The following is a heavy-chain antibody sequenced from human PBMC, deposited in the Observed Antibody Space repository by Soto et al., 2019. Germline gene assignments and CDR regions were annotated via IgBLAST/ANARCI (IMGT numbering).Heavy chain of an antibody. CDR3: ARHRGVWYSGSKYFDY. D-gene: IGHD2-21*01. CDR1: GYSFTSYW. CDR2: IYPGDSDT. V-gene: IGHV5-51*01. J-gene: IGHJ4*02. Sequence: GESLKISCNGSGYSFTSYWIGWVRQMPGKGLEWMGIIYPGDSDTRYSPSFQGQVTISADKSISTAYLQWSSLKASDTAMYYCARHRGVWYSGSKYFDYWGQGTLVTVSP.